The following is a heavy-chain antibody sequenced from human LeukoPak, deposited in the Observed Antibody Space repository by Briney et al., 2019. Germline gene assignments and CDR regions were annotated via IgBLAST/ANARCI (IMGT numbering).Heavy chain of an antibody. CDR2: IKQDGSEK. J-gene: IGHJ4*02. CDR1: GFTVSDYE. CDR3: AREGVLLWFGVFDY. V-gene: IGHV3-7*01. D-gene: IGHD3-10*01. Sequence: PGGSLRLSCAGSGFTVSDYEINWVRQAPGKGLEWVANIKQDGSEKYYVDSVKGRFTISRDNAKNSLYLQMNSLRAEDTAVYYCAREGVLLWFGVFDYWGQGTLVTVSS.